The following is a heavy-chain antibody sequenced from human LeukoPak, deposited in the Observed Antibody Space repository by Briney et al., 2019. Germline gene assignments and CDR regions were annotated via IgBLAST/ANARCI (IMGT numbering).Heavy chain of an antibody. CDR2: INSDGSST. CDR1: GFTFSSYW. V-gene: IGHV3-74*01. J-gene: IGHJ6*02. D-gene: IGHD3-22*01. Sequence: GGSLRLSCAASGFTFSSYWMHWVRQAPGKGLVWVSRINSDGSSTSYADSVKGRFTISRDNAKSTLYLQMNSLRAEDTAVYYCATYYYDSSGYYYDFDGMDVWGQGTTVTVSS. CDR3: ATYYYDSSGYYYDFDGMDV.